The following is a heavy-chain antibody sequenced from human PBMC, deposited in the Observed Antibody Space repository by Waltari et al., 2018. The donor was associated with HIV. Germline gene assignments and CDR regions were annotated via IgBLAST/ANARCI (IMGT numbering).Heavy chain of an antibody. CDR3: AKGGRAVAGNWFDP. CDR1: GFTFSNYA. J-gene: IGHJ5*02. D-gene: IGHD6-19*01. CDR2: ISGRCGST. Sequence: EVQLLESGGGLVQPGGSLRLSCAASGFTFSNYALNWVRQAPGKGLEWVAAISGRCGSTHYADSVKGRFSISMDNSKNTLYLQMNSLRPEDTAIYYCAKGGRAVAGNWFDPWGQGTLVTVSS. V-gene: IGHV3-23*01.